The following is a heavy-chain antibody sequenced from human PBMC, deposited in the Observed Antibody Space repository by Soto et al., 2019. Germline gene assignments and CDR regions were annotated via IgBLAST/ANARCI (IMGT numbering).Heavy chain of an antibody. CDR3: ARHYCSGAGCYFFDS. CDR1: GGSITNKY. J-gene: IGHJ4*02. D-gene: IGHD2-15*01. V-gene: IGHV4-59*08. CDR2: IYYSGST. Sequence: QVQLQESGPGLVKSSETLSLTCTVSGGSITNKYWSWIRQPPGKGLEWIGFIYYSGSTNYNPSLKSRVTISVDTSKKQFSLKLSSVTASDTAVYYCARHYCSGAGCYFFDSWGQGTPVTVSS.